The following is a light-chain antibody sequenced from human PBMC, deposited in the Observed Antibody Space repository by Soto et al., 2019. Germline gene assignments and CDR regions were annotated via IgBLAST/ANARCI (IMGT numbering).Light chain of an antibody. J-gene: IGKJ5*01. V-gene: IGKV3-15*01. CDR3: QQYNNWPIT. CDR2: GAS. Sequence: EIVMTQSAATLSVSPGERATLSCRASQSVSRNLAWYQQRPGQAHRLLIYGASTRATGIPLRFSGSGSETEFTLRISSLQSDEFAVYYCQQYNNWPITVGQGTRLEIK. CDR1: QSVSRN.